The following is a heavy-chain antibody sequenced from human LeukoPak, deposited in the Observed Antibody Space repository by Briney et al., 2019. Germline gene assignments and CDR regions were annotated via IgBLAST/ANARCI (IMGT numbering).Heavy chain of an antibody. V-gene: IGHV3-48*01. J-gene: IGHJ5*02. CDR2: IGSSSSPI. Sequence: GGSLRLSCAASGFTFSSYWINWVRQAPGKGLEWVSYIGSSSSPIYYANSVKGRFTISRDNAKNSLYLQMNSLRAEDTAVYYCARAAGYYDSSGALSPWGQGTLVTVSS. CDR1: GFTFSSYW. CDR3: ARAAGYYDSSGALSP. D-gene: IGHD3-22*01.